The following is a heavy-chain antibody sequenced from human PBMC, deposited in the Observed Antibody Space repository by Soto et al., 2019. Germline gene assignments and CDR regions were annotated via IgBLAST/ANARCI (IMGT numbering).Heavy chain of an antibody. J-gene: IGHJ4*02. CDR3: GKAGGSELRYFDWPEVGV. CDR2: ISNDGKNT. CDR1: GFVFSVYY. V-gene: IGHV3-74*03. Sequence: EVQLEQSGGGLVQPGESLRLSCAASGFVFSVYYMHWVRQVPGKAPVWVARISNDGKNTTYADSVKGRFTISRDNAKDTLYLQMDSLQHNDSALYYCGKAGGSELRYFDWPEVGVWGQGTLVTVSS. D-gene: IGHD3-9*01.